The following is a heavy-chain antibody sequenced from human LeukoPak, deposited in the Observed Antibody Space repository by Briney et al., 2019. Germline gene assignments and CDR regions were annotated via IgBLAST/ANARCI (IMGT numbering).Heavy chain of an antibody. CDR2: INPSGGST. Sequence: ASVKVSCKASGYTFTSYYMHWVRQAPGQGLEWMGIINPSGGSTSYAQKFQGRVTMTRDMSTSTVYMELSSLRSDDTAVYYCARDPAMVRGEEKFDYWGQGTLVTVSS. CDR3: ARDPAMVRGEEKFDY. D-gene: IGHD3-10*01. CDR1: GYTFTSYY. J-gene: IGHJ4*02. V-gene: IGHV1-46*01.